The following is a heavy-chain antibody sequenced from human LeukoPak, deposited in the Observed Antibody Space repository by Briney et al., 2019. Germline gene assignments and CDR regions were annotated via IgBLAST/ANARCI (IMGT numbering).Heavy chain of an antibody. Sequence: ASVKVSCKASGYTFTSYGISWVRQAPGQGLEWMGWISAYNGNTNYVQKLQGRVTMTTDTSTSTAYMELRSLRSDDTAVYYCASGRMYYDILTGYYMGNWFDPWGQGTLATVSS. J-gene: IGHJ5*02. CDR1: GYTFTSYG. CDR3: ASGRMYYDILTGYYMGNWFDP. D-gene: IGHD3-9*01. CDR2: ISAYNGNT. V-gene: IGHV1-18*01.